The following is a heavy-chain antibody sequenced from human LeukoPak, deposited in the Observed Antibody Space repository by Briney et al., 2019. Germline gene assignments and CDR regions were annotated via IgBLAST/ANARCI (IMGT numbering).Heavy chain of an antibody. CDR2: ISYDVINK. J-gene: IGHJ4*02. V-gene: IGHV3-30*03. Sequence: GGSLRLSCAASGFTFSAYGMHWVRQAPGKGLEGVAVISYDVINKFYADSVKGRFTVSRDNSNNTLYLQLNSLRAEDAAVYYCARDSTYYYASGSSGPHYFDYWGQGTLVTVSS. CDR3: ARDSTYYYASGSSGPHYFDY. D-gene: IGHD3-10*01. CDR1: GFTFSAYG.